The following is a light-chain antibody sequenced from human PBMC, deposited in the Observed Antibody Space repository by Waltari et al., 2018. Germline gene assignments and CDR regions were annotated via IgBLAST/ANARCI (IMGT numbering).Light chain of an antibody. V-gene: IGLV3-25*03. CDR2: KDT. Sequence: SYELTQPPSASVSPGQTATTTCSGDALPKQFAHWYHQKPGQAPVVVIYKDTERPSGIPERFSGSSSGTTVTLTIIGVQAEDEADYYCQSADSSGTWVFGGGTKLTVL. CDR1: ALPKQF. J-gene: IGLJ3*02. CDR3: QSADSSGTWV.